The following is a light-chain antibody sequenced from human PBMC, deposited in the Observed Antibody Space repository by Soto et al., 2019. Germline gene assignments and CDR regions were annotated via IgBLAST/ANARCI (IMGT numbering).Light chain of an antibody. J-gene: IGKJ4*01. V-gene: IGKV3-20*01. Sequence: EIVLTQSPGTLSLSPGERATLSCRASQSVSSTYLAWYQQRPGQAPRLLIYGASSRATGIPDRFSGSGSGTDCPLTISRLEPEDFAVYYCHQYAGSPLAFGGGTKVEIK. CDR1: QSVSSTY. CDR2: GAS. CDR3: HQYAGSPLA.